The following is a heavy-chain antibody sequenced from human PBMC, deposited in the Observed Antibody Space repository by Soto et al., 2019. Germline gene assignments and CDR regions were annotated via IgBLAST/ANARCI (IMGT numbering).Heavy chain of an antibody. CDR3: ARTTVTTVYYYYGMDV. CDR1: GGSFSGYY. D-gene: IGHD4-17*01. V-gene: IGHV4-34*01. CDR2: INHSGST. Sequence: SETLSLTCAVYGGSFSGYYWRWIRQPPGKGLEWIGEINHSGSTNYNPSLKSRVTISVDTSKNQFSLKLSSVTAADTAVYYCARTTVTTVYYYYGMDVWGQGTTVTVSS. J-gene: IGHJ6*02.